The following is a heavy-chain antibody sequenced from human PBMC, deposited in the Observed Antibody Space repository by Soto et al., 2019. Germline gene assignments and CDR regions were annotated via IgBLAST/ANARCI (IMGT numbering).Heavy chain of an antibody. CDR3: ARSPATPVNWFDP. CDR1: GGTFSSYA. J-gene: IGHJ5*02. V-gene: IGHV1-69*13. CDR2: IIPIFGTA. Sequence: SVKVSCKASGGTFSSYAISWVRQAPGQGLEWMGGIIPIFGTANYAQKFQGRVTITAGESTSTAYMELSSLRSEDTAVYYCARSPATPVNWFDPWGQGTLVTVSS.